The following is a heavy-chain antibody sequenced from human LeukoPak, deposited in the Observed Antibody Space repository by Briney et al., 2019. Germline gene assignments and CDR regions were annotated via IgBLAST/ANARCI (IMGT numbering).Heavy chain of an antibody. J-gene: IGHJ4*02. D-gene: IGHD2-15*01. CDR1: GFTVSSNY. CDR3: ARDACSGGSCYQGVFDY. CDR2: IYSGGST. V-gene: IGHV3-53*01. Sequence: GGSLRLSCVASGFTVSSNYMNWVRQAPGKGLEWVSLIYSGGSTYYADSVKGRFTISREISKNTLYLQMNSLRAEDTAVYYCARDACSGGSCYQGVFDYWGQGTLVTVSS.